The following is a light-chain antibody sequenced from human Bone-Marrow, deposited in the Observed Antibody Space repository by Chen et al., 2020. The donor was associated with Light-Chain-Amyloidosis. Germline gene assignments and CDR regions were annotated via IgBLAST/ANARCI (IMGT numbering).Light chain of an antibody. CDR1: NIGSTS. CDR2: DDS. CDR3: QVWDRSSDRPV. V-gene: IGLV3-21*02. J-gene: IGLJ3*02. Sequence: SYVLTQPSSVSVAPGQTATIACGGNNIGSTSVHWYHKTPGQAPLLLVYDDSDRHSGIHERLSGSNSGNTATLTISRVEAGDEADYYCQVWDRSSDRPVFGGGTKLTVL.